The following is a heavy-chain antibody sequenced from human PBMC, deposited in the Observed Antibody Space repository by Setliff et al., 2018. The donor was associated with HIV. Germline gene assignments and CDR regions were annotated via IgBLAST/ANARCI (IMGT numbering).Heavy chain of an antibody. D-gene: IGHD3-10*01. Sequence: SETLSLTYAVYGGSFSGYYWSWIRQSPGKGLEWIGEINHSGSTNYNPSLKSRVTILGDTSKNQFSLKLSSVTAADTAVYYCARRAGSDYFTRFDYWGQGTLVTVSS. CDR2: INHSGST. CDR1: GGSFSGYY. CDR3: ARRAGSDYFTRFDY. J-gene: IGHJ4*02. V-gene: IGHV4-34*01.